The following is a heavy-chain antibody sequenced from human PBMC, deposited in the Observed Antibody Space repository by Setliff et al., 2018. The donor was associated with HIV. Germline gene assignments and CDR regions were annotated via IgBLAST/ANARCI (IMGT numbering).Heavy chain of an antibody. D-gene: IGHD5-12*01. CDR2: ISSNNAYI. CDR1: GSTFSTYT. Sequence: LRLSCVASGSTFSTYTMNWVRQAPGKGLEWVSSISSNNAYIYYADSVKGRFTISRDDAKNTLYLQMNSLRAEDTAVYYCARVDGYNALGYWGQGTLVTVSS. V-gene: IGHV3-21*01. J-gene: IGHJ4*02. CDR3: ARVDGYNALGY.